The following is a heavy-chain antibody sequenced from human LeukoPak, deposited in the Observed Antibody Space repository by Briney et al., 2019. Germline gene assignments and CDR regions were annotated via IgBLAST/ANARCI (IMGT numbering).Heavy chain of an antibody. CDR3: ARGIASSRSVAIDL. Sequence: GGSLRLSCAASGFTFNDFEMNWVRQAPGEGLESVSVISGTGAFTYYADSVKGRFTISRDNAKNTLYLQMNSLGVEDTALYYCARGIASSRSVAIDLWGQGSLVAVSS. J-gene: IGHJ4*02. D-gene: IGHD6-13*01. V-gene: IGHV3-48*03. CDR1: GFTFNDFE. CDR2: ISGTGAFT.